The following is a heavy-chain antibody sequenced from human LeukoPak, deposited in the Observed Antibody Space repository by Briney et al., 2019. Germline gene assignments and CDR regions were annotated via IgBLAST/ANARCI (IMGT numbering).Heavy chain of an antibody. CDR2: INPNSGDT. CDR3: ARAQYYYPHHYYVY. CDR1: GYTFTGYF. J-gene: IGHJ4*02. Sequence: ASVKVPCKASGYTFTGYFMNWVRQAPGQGLEWMGWINPNSGDTTYAQKFQGRVTMTRDTSTSTAYMELSRLRSDDTAVYYCARAQYYYPHHYYVYWGQGTLVTVSS. D-gene: IGHD3-10*01. V-gene: IGHV1-2*02.